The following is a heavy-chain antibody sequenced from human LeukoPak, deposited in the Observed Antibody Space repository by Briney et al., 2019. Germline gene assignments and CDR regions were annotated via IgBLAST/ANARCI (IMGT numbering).Heavy chain of an antibody. V-gene: IGHV3-20*04. D-gene: IGHD3-22*01. Sequence: GRSLRLSCAASGFTFDDYGMSWVRQAPGKGLGWVSGINWNGGSTGYADSVKGRFTISRDSAKNSLYLQMNSLRAEDTALYYCATGSTYYYDSSGYYFIDYWGQGTLVTVSS. J-gene: IGHJ4*02. CDR1: GFTFDDYG. CDR2: INWNGGST. CDR3: ATGSTYYYDSSGYYFIDY.